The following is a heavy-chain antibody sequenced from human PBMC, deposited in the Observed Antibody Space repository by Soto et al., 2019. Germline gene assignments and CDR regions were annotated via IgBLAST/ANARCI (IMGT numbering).Heavy chain of an antibody. CDR1: GYTFTSYY. CDR2: INPSGGST. Sequence: ASVKVSCKASGYTFTSYYMHCVRQAPGQGLEWMGIINPSGGSTSYAQKFQGRVTMTRDTSTSTVYMELSSLRSEDTAVYYCARDLSALDAFDIWGQGTMVTVSS. V-gene: IGHV1-46*03. CDR3: ARDLSALDAFDI. J-gene: IGHJ3*02.